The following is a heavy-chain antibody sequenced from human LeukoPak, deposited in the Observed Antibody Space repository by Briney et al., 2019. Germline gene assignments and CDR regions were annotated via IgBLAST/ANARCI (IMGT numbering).Heavy chain of an antibody. CDR2: IYYSGST. V-gene: IGHV4-59*01. Sequence: SETPSLTCTVSGASISSYYWSWIRQPPGKGLEWIGYIYYSGSTNYNPSLKSRVTISVDTSKNQSSLRLSSVTAADTAVYYCARHRYYYDSSGYYYQPWGQGTLVTVSS. CDR3: ARHRYYYDSSGYYYQP. CDR1: GASISSYY. D-gene: IGHD3-22*01. J-gene: IGHJ5*02.